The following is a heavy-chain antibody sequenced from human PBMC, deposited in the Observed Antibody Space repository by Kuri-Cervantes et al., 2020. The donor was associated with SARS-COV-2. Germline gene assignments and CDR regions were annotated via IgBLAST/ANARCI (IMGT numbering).Heavy chain of an antibody. J-gene: IGHJ6*02. V-gene: IGHV3-23*01. Sequence: GESLKISCAASGFTFSSYAMSWVRQAPGKGLEWVSAISGSGGSTYYADSVKGRFTISRDNPKNTLYLQMNSLRAEDTAVYYCAKAMTTVSPGDYYYYGMDVWGQGTTVTVSS. CDR2: ISGSGGST. D-gene: IGHD4-17*01. CDR1: GFTFSSYA. CDR3: AKAMTTVSPGDYYYYGMDV.